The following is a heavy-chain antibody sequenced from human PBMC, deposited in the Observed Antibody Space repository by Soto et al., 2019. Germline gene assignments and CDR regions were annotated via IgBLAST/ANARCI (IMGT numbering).Heavy chain of an antibody. CDR1: GFTFSSYS. D-gene: IGHD6-6*01. J-gene: IGHJ4*02. CDR3: ARVKLSSQLVPPGY. CDR2: ISSSSSYI. Sequence: PGGSLRLSCAASGFTFSSYSMNWVRQAPGKGLEWVSSISSSSSYIYYADSVKGRFTISRDNAKNSLYLQMNSLRAEDTAVYYCARVKLSSQLVPPGYWGQGTLVTVSS. V-gene: IGHV3-21*01.